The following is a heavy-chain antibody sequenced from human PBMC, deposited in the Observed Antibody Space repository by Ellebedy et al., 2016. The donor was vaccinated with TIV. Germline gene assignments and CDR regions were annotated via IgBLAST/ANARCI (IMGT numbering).Heavy chain of an antibody. CDR2: IYYSGSA. D-gene: IGHD6-19*01. CDR1: GGSISNSDYY. CDR3: ARDLDKSSGWYGGTAY. Sequence: MPSETLSLTCTVSGGSISNSDYYWNWIRQPPGKGLEWIGSIYYSGSAYYNPSLKSRVTVSVETSKNQFSLHLSSVTAADTAVYYCARDLDKSSGWYGGTAYWGQGTLVTVSS. J-gene: IGHJ4*02. V-gene: IGHV4-39*02.